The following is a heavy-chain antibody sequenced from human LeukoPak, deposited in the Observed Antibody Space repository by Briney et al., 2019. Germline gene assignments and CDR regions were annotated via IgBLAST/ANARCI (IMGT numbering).Heavy chain of an antibody. CDR2: IIPIFGTA. CDR1: GGTFSSYA. Sequence: ASVKVSCKASGGTFSSYAISWVRQAPGQGLEWMGGIIPIFGTANYAQKFQGRVTITTDESTSTAYMELSSLRSEDKAVYYCASGMVGISSSSVETNYYYYYYMDVWGKGTTVTVSS. J-gene: IGHJ6*03. CDR3: ASGMVGISSSSVETNYYYYYYMDV. D-gene: IGHD6-6*01. V-gene: IGHV1-69*05.